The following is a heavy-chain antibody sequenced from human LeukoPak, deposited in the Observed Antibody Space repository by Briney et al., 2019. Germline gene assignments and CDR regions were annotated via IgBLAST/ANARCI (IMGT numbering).Heavy chain of an antibody. CDR2: INPSGGST. V-gene: IGHV1-46*01. D-gene: IGHD6-13*01. Sequence: GASVKISCKASGYAFTSYYMHWVRQAPGQGLEWMGIINPSGGSTSYAQKFQGRVTMTRDTSTSTVYMELSSLRSEDTAVYYCARDPIAAAAAGDPWGQGTLVTVSS. CDR3: ARDPIAAAAAGDP. CDR1: GYAFTSYY. J-gene: IGHJ5*02.